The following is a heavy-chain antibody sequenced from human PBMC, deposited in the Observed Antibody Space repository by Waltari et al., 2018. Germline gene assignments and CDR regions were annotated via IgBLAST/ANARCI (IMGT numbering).Heavy chain of an antibody. V-gene: IGHV3-30-3*01. J-gene: IGHJ5*02. Sequence: QVQLVESGGGVVQPGRSLRLSCAASGFTFSSYAMHWVRQAPGKGLEWVAFISYDGSNKYYADSVKGRFTISRDNSKNTLYLQMNSLKTEDTAVYYCTTDPPGSGYAPWGQGTLVTVSS. CDR1: GFTFSSYA. CDR3: TTDPPGSGYAP. CDR2: ISYDGSNK. D-gene: IGHD3-3*01.